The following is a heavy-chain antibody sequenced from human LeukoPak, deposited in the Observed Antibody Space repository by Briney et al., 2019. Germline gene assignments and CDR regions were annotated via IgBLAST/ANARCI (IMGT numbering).Heavy chain of an antibody. V-gene: IGHV4-59*01. CDR3: ARDWRFLEWTQAFDI. CDR1: GFTFSSYA. CDR2: IHYTGST. Sequence: GSLRLSCAASGFTFSSYAMSWIRQPPGKRLEWIGYIHYTGSTNYNPSLKSRVTISVDTSKNQFSLKLSSVTAADTAVYYCARDWRFLEWTQAFDIWGQGTMVTVSS. D-gene: IGHD3-3*01. J-gene: IGHJ3*02.